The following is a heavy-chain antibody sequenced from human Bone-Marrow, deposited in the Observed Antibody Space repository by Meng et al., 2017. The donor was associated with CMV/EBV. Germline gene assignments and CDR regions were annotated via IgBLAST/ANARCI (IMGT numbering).Heavy chain of an antibody. D-gene: IGHD2-2*02. V-gene: IGHV3-21*04. J-gene: IGHJ6*02. CDR1: GFTFSSYS. CDR3: ARESPRRSCINNNCYKHTMDV. CDR2: ISSSSSYI. Sequence: GESLKISCAASGFTFSSYSMNWVRQAPGKGLEWVSSISSSSSYIYYADSVKGRFTISRDNAKNSLYLQMNSLRSDDTAVYYCARESPRRSCINNNCYKHTMDVWGQGTTVTVSS.